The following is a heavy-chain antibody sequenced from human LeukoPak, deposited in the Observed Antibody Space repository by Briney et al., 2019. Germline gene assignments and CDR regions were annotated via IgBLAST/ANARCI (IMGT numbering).Heavy chain of an antibody. V-gene: IGHV1-69*05. D-gene: IGHD3-3*01. Sequence: GASVKVSCKASGGTFSSYAISWVRQAPGQGLEWMGGIIPIFGTANYAQKFQGRVTITTDESTSTAYMELSSLRSEDTAVYYCARDGTSQGRGFWSGYSFDYWGQGTLVTVSS. J-gene: IGHJ4*02. CDR3: ARDGTSQGRGFWSGYSFDY. CDR1: GGTFSSYA. CDR2: IIPIFGTA.